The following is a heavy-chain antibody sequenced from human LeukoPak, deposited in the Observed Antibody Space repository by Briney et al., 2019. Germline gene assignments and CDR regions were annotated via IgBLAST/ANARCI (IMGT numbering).Heavy chain of an antibody. D-gene: IGHD3-10*01. J-gene: IGHJ4*02. CDR3: ARTYYYGSGSYYRPSLAPYYFDY. CDR2: MNPNSGNT. V-gene: IGHV1-8*03. Sequence: ASVKVSCKASGYTFTSYDINWVRQATGQGLEWMGWMNPNSGNTGYAQKFQGRVTITRNTSISTAYMELSSLRSEDTAVYYCARTYYYGSGSYYRPSLAPYYFDYWGQGTLVTVSS. CDR1: GYTFTSYD.